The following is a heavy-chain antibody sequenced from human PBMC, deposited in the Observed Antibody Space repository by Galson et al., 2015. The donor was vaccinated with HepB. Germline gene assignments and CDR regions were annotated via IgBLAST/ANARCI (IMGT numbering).Heavy chain of an antibody. CDR1: GYTFTNYE. Sequence: SVRVSCKASGYTFTNYEFTWVRQAPGQGLEWVGRLNTNSGDKGNAQKFQGRLTMTRDTAISSAYMELSSLSSEDTAVYYCVRVGRSSRDSCYRFDYWGQGTLVTVSS. V-gene: IGHV1-8*01. D-gene: IGHD2-15*01. CDR2: LNTNSGDK. CDR3: VRVGRSSRDSCYRFDY. J-gene: IGHJ4*01.